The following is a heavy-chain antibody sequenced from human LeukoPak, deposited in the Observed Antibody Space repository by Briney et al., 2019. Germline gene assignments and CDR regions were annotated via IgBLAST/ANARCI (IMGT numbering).Heavy chain of an antibody. D-gene: IGHD6-19*01. V-gene: IGHV3-9*01. CDR1: GFTFDDYA. CDR2: ISWNSGSL. J-gene: IGHJ4*02. Sequence: GGSLRLSCATSGFTFDDYAMHWVRQAPGKGLEWVSGISWNSGSLGYADSVKGRFTISRDNAKNSLYLQMNSLRAEDTALYYCAKAPYSSVRDPIDYWGQGTLVTVSS. CDR3: AKAPYSSVRDPIDY.